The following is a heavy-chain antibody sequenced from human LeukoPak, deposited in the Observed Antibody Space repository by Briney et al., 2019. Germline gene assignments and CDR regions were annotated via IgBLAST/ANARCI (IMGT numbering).Heavy chain of an antibody. CDR2: IYTGESDT. Sequence: GESLKISCKGSGYSFTSYWIGWVRQMPGKGLEWMGIIYTGESDTRYSPSFQGQVTLSADKSISTAYLQWSSLKASDTDMYYCARLEVPDYYDSSGSFDYWGQGTLVTVSS. V-gene: IGHV5-51*01. CDR3: ARLEVPDYYDSSGSFDY. CDR1: GYSFTSYW. J-gene: IGHJ4*02. D-gene: IGHD3-22*01.